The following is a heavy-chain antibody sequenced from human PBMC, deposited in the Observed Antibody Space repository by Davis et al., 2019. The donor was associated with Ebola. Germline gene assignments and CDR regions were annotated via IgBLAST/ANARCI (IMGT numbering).Heavy chain of an antibody. CDR2: IIPVVDTK. CDR1: GFTFSSYY. V-gene: IGHV1-69*08. J-gene: IGHJ5*02. CDR3: ARGKWFDP. Sequence: SVKVSCKASGFTFSSYYVHWVRQAPGQGLEWMGRIIPVVDTKDYAQKFQGRVTLTADKATNTAYMELSGLRFDDTAVYYCARGKWFDPWGQGTLVSVTS.